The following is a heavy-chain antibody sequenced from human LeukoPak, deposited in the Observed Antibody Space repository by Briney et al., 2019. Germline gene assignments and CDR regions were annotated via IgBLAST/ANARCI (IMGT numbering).Heavy chain of an antibody. CDR2: ISSSSSYI. CDR3: ARDWVGPKSPFDY. Sequence: GGSLRLSCAASGFTFSTYTMNWVRQAPEKGPEWVSSISSSSSYIYYADSLKGRFTISRDNAKNSLYLQMNSLRAEDTAVYYCARDWVGPKSPFDYWGQGTLVTVSS. V-gene: IGHV3-21*01. J-gene: IGHJ4*02. CDR1: GFTFSTYT. D-gene: IGHD1-26*01.